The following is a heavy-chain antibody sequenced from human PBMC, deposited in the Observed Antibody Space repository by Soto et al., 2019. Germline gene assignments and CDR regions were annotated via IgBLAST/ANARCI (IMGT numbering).Heavy chain of an antibody. D-gene: IGHD6-19*01. CDR3: ASRAVLYSSGWYNYFDY. Sequence: ASVKVSCKASGYTFTSYAMHWVRQAPGQRLEWMGWINAGNGNTKYSQKFQGRVTITSDTSTSTAYMELSSLRSVDTAVYYCASRAVLYSSGWYNYFDYWGQGTLVTVSS. CDR2: INAGNGNT. CDR1: GYTFTSYA. J-gene: IGHJ4*02. V-gene: IGHV1-3*01.